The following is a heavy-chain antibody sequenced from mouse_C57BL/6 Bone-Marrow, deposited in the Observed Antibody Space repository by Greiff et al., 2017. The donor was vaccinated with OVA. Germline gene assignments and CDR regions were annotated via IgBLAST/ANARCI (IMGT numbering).Heavy chain of an antibody. Sequence: VQRVESGAELVKPGASVKLSCKASGYTFTEYTIHWVKQRSGQGLEWIGWFYPGSGSIKYNEKFKDKATLTADKSSSTVYMELSRLTSEDSAVYFCARHVYYDYAPLYFDVWGTGTTVTVSS. CDR2: FYPGSGSI. CDR1: GYTFTEYT. D-gene: IGHD2-4*01. CDR3: ARHVYYDYAPLYFDV. V-gene: IGHV1-62-2*01. J-gene: IGHJ1*03.